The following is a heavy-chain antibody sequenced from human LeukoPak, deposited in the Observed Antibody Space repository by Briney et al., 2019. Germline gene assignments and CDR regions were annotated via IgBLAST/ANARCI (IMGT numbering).Heavy chain of an antibody. J-gene: IGHJ4*02. CDR2: IYFTGST. CDR3: ARAYQNDSGDF. D-gene: IGHD4-17*01. V-gene: IGHV4-61*01. CDR1: GGSVSSGSYY. Sequence: SETLSLTCTVSGGSVSSGSYYGSWIRQPPGKGLEWIGYIYFTGSTNYNPSLKSRVTTSVDTSKNQFSLKLTSVTAADTAVYYCARAYQNDSGDFWGQGTLVTVSS.